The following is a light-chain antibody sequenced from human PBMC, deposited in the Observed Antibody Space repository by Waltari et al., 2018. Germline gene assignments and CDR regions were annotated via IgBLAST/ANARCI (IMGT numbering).Light chain of an antibody. J-gene: IGKJ2*01. V-gene: IGKV3-11*01. CDR1: QSVSYY. CDR2: GAS. Sequence: EIVLTQSPATLSLSPGERATLSCRASQSVSYYLAWDQQKPGQAPRLLIYGASNRATGIPARFSGSGSGTDFALTVSSLEPEDFAVYYCQQRSNWPHTFGQGTKLEIK. CDR3: QQRSNWPHT.